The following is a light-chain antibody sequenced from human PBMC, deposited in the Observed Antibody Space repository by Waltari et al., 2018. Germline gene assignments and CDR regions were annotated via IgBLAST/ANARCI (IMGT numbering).Light chain of an antibody. V-gene: IGKV1-5*03. CDR3: QQYRNLWT. Sequence: DIQMTQSPSTLSASVGDRVTITCRASKSISSWLAWYQQKPGKAPKLLIYKASSLESGVPSRFSGSGSGTEFTLTISSLQPDDFATYYCQQYRNLWTFGQGTKVEIK. CDR1: KSISSW. J-gene: IGKJ1*01. CDR2: KAS.